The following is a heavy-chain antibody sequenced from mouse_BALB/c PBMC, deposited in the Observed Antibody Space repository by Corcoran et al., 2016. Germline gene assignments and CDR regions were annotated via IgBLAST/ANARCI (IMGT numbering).Heavy chain of an antibody. D-gene: IGHD6-1*01. CDR1: GDTFTNYG. J-gene: IGHJ4*01. CDR3: ASEPYAMDY. CDR2: INTYTGEP. Sequence: QIQLVQSGPELKKTGETVKISCKDAGDTFTNYGMNWVKQAPGKGLKWMGWINTYTGEPTYADDFKGRFSFSLETSASTAYLQINNLKNEDTATYFCASEPYAMDYWGQGTSVTVSS. V-gene: IGHV9-3-1*01.